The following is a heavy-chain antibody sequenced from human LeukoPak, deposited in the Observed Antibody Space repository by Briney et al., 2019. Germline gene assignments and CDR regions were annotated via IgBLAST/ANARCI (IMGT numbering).Heavy chain of an antibody. V-gene: IGHV4-39*01. J-gene: IGHJ4*02. CDR3: ARLHSTHSSNS. CDR1: GGSIDSSSYY. CDR2: IYSSGST. Sequence: SETLSLTCTVSGGSIDSSSYYRGWIRQPPGKGLEWIGSIYSSGSTYYNPSLKSRVTISVDTSKNQFSQRLSSVTAADTAVYYCARLHSTHSSNSWGQGTLVTVSS. D-gene: IGHD6-13*01.